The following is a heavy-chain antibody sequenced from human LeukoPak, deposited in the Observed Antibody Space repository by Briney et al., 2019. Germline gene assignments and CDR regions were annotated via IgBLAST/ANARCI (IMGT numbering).Heavy chain of an antibody. CDR1: GGSISSGGYY. Sequence: SETLSLTCTVSGGSISSGGYYWSWIRQHPGKGLEWIGYIYYSGSTYYNPSLKSRVTISVDTSKNQFSLKLSSVTAADTAVYYCARESHSKNRLGSKNFDYWGQGTLVTVSS. V-gene: IGHV4-31*03. D-gene: IGHD3-16*01. CDR2: IYYSGST. J-gene: IGHJ4*02. CDR3: ARESHSKNRLGSKNFDY.